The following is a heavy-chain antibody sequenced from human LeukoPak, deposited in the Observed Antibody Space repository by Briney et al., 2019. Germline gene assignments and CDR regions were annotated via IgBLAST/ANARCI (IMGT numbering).Heavy chain of an antibody. V-gene: IGHV3-53*01. CDR2: IYSGGST. J-gene: IGHJ4*02. CDR3: ARGYYYDSSAPGGFDY. D-gene: IGHD3-22*01. CDR1: GFTVSSNY. Sequence: GGSLRLSCAASGFTVSSNYMSWVRRAPGKGLEWVSVIYSGGSTYYADSVKGRFTISRDNSKNTLYLQMNSLRAEDTAVYYCARGYYYDSSAPGGFDYWGQGTLVTVSS.